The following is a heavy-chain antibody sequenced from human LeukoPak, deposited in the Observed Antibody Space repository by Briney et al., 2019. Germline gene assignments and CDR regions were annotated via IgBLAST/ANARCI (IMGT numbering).Heavy chain of an antibody. J-gene: IGHJ3*02. Sequence: GESLRLSCAASGFTFSNSALSWVRRAPGKGLEWVSTITNSGGSTNYADSVKGRFTISRDNSKNTLYLQMNSLRAEDTAVYHCAKSAGKDGYRDVFDIWGQGTVVTVSS. CDR1: GFTFSNSA. CDR3: AKSAGKDGYRDVFDI. CDR2: ITNSGGST. D-gene: IGHD5-24*01. V-gene: IGHV3-23*01.